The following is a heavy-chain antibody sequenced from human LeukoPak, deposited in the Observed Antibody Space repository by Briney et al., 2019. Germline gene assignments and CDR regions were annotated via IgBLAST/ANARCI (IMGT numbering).Heavy chain of an antibody. V-gene: IGHV3-48*01. J-gene: IGHJ4*02. CDR2: ISSSTSTI. Sequence: GGSLRLSCAASGFTFSRLSMNWVRQAPGKGLEWVSYISSSTSTIYYADSVKGRFTISRDNSKNTLYLQMNSLKAEDTAVYYWARQYYYVSGTYSRYFDYWGQGTLVTVSS. D-gene: IGHD3-10*01. CDR1: GFTFSRLS. CDR3: ARQYYYVSGTYSRYFDY.